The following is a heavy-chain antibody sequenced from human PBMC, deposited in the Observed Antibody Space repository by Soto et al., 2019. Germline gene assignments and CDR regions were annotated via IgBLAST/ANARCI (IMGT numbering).Heavy chain of an antibody. J-gene: IGHJ5*02. CDR2: IYQTGSI. D-gene: IGHD3-3*01. Sequence: QVQVQESGPGLVKPSGTLSLTCAVSGGSINNNFWSWVRQPPGKGLEWIGEIYQTGSINYNPSLRSRVTISVDKSKNQLSLKVDSVTAAETAFYYCVRGNDNYDFWNNWSLDPWGQGTLVTVSS. CDR1: GGSINNNFW. CDR3: VRGNDNYDFWNNWSLDP. V-gene: IGHV4-4*02.